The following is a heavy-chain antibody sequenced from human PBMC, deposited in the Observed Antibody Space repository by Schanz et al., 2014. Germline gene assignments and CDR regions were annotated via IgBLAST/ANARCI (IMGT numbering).Heavy chain of an antibody. V-gene: IGHV3-21*01. J-gene: IGHJ5*02. CDR3: ASDYNYFKTVAP. Sequence: EVQLVESGGGLVKPGGSLRLSCAASGFTFNNFNMNWVPQAPGKGLEWVSSISSSGSSIYYADSVKGRFTISRDNANKSLFLRMNSLRAEDTAVYYCASDYNYFKTVAPWGQGTLVTVSS. D-gene: IGHD3-16*01. CDR2: ISSSGSSI. CDR1: GFTFNNFN.